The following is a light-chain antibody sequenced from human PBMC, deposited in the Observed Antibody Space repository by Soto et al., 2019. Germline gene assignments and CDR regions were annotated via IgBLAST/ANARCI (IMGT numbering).Light chain of an antibody. J-gene: IGLJ1*01. CDR2: EVT. CDR3: CSCAGGGTFFL. CDR1: TGDVGSYSP. Sequence: HSARTQAAAGSGSPGQSITISCPGTTGDVGSYSPVSWYQQLPGKAPNLIIYEVTKRPSALSNLFSGSKSVTTASLTISGLQAESGAEYFCCSCAGGGTFFLFRPETKVT. V-gene: IGLV2-23*02.